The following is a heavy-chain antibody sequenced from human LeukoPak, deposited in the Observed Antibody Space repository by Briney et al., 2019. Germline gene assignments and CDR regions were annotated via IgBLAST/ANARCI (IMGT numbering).Heavy chain of an antibody. V-gene: IGHV1-46*01. J-gene: IGHJ4*02. CDR2: INPSGGST. Sequence: GASVKLSCKASGYTFTSYYMHWVRQAPGQGLEWMGIINPSGGSTSYAQKFQGRVTMTRDTSTSTVYMELSRLRSDDTAVYYCARVSTLYRGLPTPLYFDYWGQGTLVTVSS. D-gene: IGHD2-15*01. CDR1: GYTFTSYY. CDR3: ARVSTLYRGLPTPLYFDY.